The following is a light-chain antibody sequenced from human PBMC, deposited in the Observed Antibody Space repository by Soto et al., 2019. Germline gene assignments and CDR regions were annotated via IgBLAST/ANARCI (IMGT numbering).Light chain of an antibody. CDR1: QSISSY. CDR2: AAS. Sequence: DIQMTQSPSSLSASVGDRVTITCRASQSISSYLNWYQQKPGKAPKLLIHAASSLESGVPSRFSGSGSGTDFTLTISSLQPEDSATYYCQQSYSTPVTFGQGTKVDI. CDR3: QQSYSTPVT. J-gene: IGKJ2*01. V-gene: IGKV1-39*01.